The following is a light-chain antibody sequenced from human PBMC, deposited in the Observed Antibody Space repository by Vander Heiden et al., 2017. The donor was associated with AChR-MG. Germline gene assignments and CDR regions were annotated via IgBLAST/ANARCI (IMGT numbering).Light chain of an antibody. CDR2: QDS. Sequence: SYELTQPPSVSVSPGQTASISCSGDKLGSKYACWYQQRPGQSPVLVIYQDSKRHSGIPERFSGSNSGNTATLTISGTQAMDEADYYCQAWDSNIWVFGGGTKLTVL. J-gene: IGLJ2*01. CDR1: KLGSKY. V-gene: IGLV3-1*01. CDR3: QAWDSNIWV.